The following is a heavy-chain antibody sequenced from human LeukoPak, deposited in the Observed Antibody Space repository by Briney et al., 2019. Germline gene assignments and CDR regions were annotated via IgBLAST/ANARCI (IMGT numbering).Heavy chain of an antibody. CDR3: ASGTIVGARGADN. V-gene: IGHV3-7*01. J-gene: IGHJ4*02. CDR1: GFTFSSYW. D-gene: IGHD1-26*01. Sequence: PGGSLRLSCAASGFTFSSYWMSWVRQAPGKELEWVANIKQDGSEKYYVDSVKGRFTISRDNAKNSLYLQMNSLRAEDTAVYYCASGTIVGARGADNWGQGTLVTVSS. CDR2: IKQDGSEK.